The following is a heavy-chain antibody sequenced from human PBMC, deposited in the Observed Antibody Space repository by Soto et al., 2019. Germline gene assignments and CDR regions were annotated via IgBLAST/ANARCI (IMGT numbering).Heavy chain of an antibody. CDR1: GYTFTSYD. J-gene: IGHJ6*03. V-gene: IGHV1-8*01. CDR2: MNPNSGNT. Sequence: ASVKVSCKASGYTFTSYDINWVRQDTGQGLEWMGWMNPNSGNTGYAQKFQGRVTMTRNTSISTAYMELSSLRSEDTAVYYCARGAGPGSYYDFWSGYYYYYYYYMDVWGKGTTVTVSS. D-gene: IGHD3-3*01. CDR3: ARGAGPGSYYDFWSGYYYYYYYYMDV.